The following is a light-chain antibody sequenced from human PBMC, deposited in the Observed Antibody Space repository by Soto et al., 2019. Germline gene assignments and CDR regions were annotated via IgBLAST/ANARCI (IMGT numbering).Light chain of an antibody. CDR2: GNN. Sequence: QSVLTRPRSGSGAPGQRFTISCTGSSANIGAAYKVDWYQQLPGTAPKLLIYGNNNRPSGVPARVSGSKSGTSASLAIAGLQAEDEGDDYCQSYDSSLSGYVFGTGTQLTFL. J-gene: IGLJ1*01. CDR1: SANIGAAYK. CDR3: QSYDSSLSGYV. V-gene: IGLV1-40*01.